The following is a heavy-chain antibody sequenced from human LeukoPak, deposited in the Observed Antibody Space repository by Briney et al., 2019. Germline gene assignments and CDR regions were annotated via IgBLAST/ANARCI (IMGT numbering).Heavy chain of an antibody. CDR3: AKDKGYCSGGSCYPLYYFDY. Sequence: GGSLRLSCAASGFIFSSYGMHWVRQAPGKGLEWVAFIRYDGSNKYYADSVKGRFTISRDNSKNTLYLQMNSLRAEDTAVYYCAKDKGYCSGGSCYPLYYFDYWGQGTLVTVSS. CDR2: IRYDGSNK. V-gene: IGHV3-30*02. CDR1: GFIFSSYG. J-gene: IGHJ4*02. D-gene: IGHD2-15*01.